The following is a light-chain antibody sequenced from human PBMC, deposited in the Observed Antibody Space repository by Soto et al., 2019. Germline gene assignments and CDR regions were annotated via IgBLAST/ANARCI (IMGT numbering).Light chain of an antibody. CDR1: QDISNC. V-gene: IGKV1-33*01. CDR3: QHYDNLPFT. CDR2: DAS. Sequence: IQMPHYPSSLSPSVGDRVTITCQASQDISNCLNWYQQKPGKAPKLLIYDASNLETGVPSRFSGSGSGTDFTFTISSLQPEDIATYYCQHYDNLPFTFGGGTNVDI. J-gene: IGKJ4*01.